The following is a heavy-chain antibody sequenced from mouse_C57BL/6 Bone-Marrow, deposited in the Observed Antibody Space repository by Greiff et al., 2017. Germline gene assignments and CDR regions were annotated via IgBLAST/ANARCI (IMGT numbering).Heavy chain of an antibody. CDR3: AGDGRPHWDFDV. CDR1: GYTFTSYW. V-gene: IGHV1-72*01. CDR2: IDPSSGGT. Sequence: VQLQQPGAELVKPGASVKLSCKASGYTFTSYWMHWVKQRPGRGLEWIGRIDPSSGGTKYNEKFKGKATLTVDKPSSTAYMQLSSLTCEDSAVYCCAGDGRPHWDFDVWGTGTTVTVSA. D-gene: IGHD1-1*01. J-gene: IGHJ1*03.